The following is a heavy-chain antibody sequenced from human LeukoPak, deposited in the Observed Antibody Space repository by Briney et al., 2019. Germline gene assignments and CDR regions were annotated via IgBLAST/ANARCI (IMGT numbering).Heavy chain of an antibody. CDR2: ISYDGSNK. D-gene: IGHD3-22*01. Sequence: WIRQPPGKGLEWVAVISYDGSNKYYADSVKGRFTISRDNSKNTLYLQMNSLRAEDTAVYYCAKTLYYYDSSGFSDAFDIWGQGTMVTVSS. J-gene: IGHJ3*02. CDR3: AKTLYYYDSSGFSDAFDI. V-gene: IGHV3-30*18.